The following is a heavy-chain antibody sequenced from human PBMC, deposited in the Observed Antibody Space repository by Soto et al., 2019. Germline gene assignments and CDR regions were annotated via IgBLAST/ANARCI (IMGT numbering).Heavy chain of an antibody. V-gene: IGHV3-48*02. J-gene: IGHJ6*02. CDR2: ISSSSSTI. Sequence: GSLRLSCAASGFIFSSYGMNWVRQAPGKGLEWVSYISSSSSTIYYADSVKGRFTVSRDNAKNSLYLQMNSLRDEDTAVYYCARGRCSGGSCYSNPGYYGMDVWGQGTTVTVSS. D-gene: IGHD2-15*01. CDR3: ARGRCSGGSCYSNPGYYGMDV. CDR1: GFIFSSYG.